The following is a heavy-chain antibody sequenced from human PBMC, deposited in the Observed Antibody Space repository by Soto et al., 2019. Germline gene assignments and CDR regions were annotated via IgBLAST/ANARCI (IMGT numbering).Heavy chain of an antibody. J-gene: IGHJ4*02. CDR1: GGSISSGGYS. CDR3: ARGPPLGY. CDR2: IYHSGST. Sequence: QLQLQESGSGLVKPSQTLSLTCAVSGGSISSGGYSWSWIRQPPGKGLECIGYIYHSGSTSYSPPLTSRVTRSVDRSKNPFPLKLSSVPAADTAVYYCARGPPLGYWGQGTLVTVSS. V-gene: IGHV4-30-2*01.